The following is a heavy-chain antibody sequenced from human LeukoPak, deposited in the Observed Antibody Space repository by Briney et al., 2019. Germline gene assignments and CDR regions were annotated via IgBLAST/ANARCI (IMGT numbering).Heavy chain of an antibody. CDR2: IYYSGST. Sequence: SETLSLTCTVSGGSISSYYWSWIRQPPGKGLEWIGYIYYSGSTNYNPSLKSRVTISVDTSKNQFSLKLSSVTAADTAVYYCASMRWLQLYNWFDPWGQGTLVTVSS. CDR3: ASMRWLQLYNWFDP. V-gene: IGHV4-59*01. D-gene: IGHD5-24*01. J-gene: IGHJ5*02. CDR1: GGSISSYY.